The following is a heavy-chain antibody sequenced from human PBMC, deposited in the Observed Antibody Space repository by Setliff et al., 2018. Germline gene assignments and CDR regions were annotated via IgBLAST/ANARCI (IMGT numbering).Heavy chain of an antibody. CDR3: ATLTGDRGVDY. V-gene: IGHV4-39*01. Sequence: PSETLSLTCAVSGGSISSSSYYWGWIRQSPGEGLEWIANIHYNGNLYYNPSLKNRATISMDTSKNQFSLNLNSVTAADTAVYYCATLTGDRGVDYWGQGRLVTVSS. J-gene: IGHJ4*02. CDR1: GGSISSSSYY. D-gene: IGHD7-27*01. CDR2: IHYNGNL.